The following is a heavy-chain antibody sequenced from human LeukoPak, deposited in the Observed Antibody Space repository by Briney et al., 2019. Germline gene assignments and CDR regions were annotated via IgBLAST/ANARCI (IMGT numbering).Heavy chain of an antibody. J-gene: IGHJ4*02. CDR2: ISGSGVST. Sequence: GGSLRLSRAASGFTFSSYAMSWVRQAPGKGLEGVSVISGSGVSTYYSDSVKGRSTISRDNSKKTLYLQVNSLRVEDTAVYYCARLNPASDNWGQGTLVTVSS. V-gene: IGHV3-23*01. CDR1: GFTFSSYA. CDR3: ARLNPASDN. D-gene: IGHD1-14*01.